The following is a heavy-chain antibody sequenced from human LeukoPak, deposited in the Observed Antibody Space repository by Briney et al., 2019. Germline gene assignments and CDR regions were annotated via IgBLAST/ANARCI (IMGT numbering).Heavy chain of an antibody. V-gene: IGHV3-43*02. J-gene: IGHJ4*02. CDR2: ISGDGVST. CDR1: GLPIADFA. Sequence: AGGSLRLSCVASGLPIADFAMHWVRQAPGKGLEWVSLISGDGVSTFYADSVKGRFTISRDNAKNSLYLQMNSLRAEDTAVYYCARPGIAVAGEFFDYWGQGTLVTVSS. CDR3: ARPGIAVAGEFFDY. D-gene: IGHD6-19*01.